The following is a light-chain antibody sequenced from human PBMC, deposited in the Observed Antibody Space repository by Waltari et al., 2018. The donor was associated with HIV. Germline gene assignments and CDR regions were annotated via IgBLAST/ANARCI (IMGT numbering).Light chain of an antibody. CDR3: GSYITNTNVL. V-gene: IGLV2-14*01. CDR1: SSNVGDYNY. Sequence: QSALTQPASVSGSPGQSITISCTGTSSNVGDYNYVSWYQQHPGKAPQLIIYEVSNRPSGGSNRVSGSKSGNTASLTSSGLQAEDEAYYYCGSYITNTNVLFGGGTRLTVL. CDR2: EVS. J-gene: IGLJ2*01.